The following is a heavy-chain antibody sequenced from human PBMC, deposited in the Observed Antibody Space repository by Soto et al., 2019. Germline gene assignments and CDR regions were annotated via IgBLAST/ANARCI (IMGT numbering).Heavy chain of an antibody. J-gene: IGHJ6*02. CDR2: ISGSGGST. CDR3: AKDNTERAYYYYGMDV. V-gene: IGHV3-23*01. Sequence: GGSLRLSCAASGFTFSSYAMSWVRQAPGKGLEWVSAISGSGGSTYYADSVKGRFTISRDNSKNTLYLQMNSLRAEDTAVYYCAKDNTERAYYYYGMDVWGQGTTVTVSS. CDR1: GFTFSSYA.